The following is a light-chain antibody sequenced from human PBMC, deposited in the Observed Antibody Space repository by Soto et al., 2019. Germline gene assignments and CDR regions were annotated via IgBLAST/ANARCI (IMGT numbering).Light chain of an antibody. CDR3: SSFTSSSTVI. V-gene: IGLV2-18*02. J-gene: IGLJ2*01. CDR2: EVS. Sequence: QSALTQPPSVSGSPGQSVTISCTGTSSDVGSYNRVSWYQQRPGTAPKLMIYEVSNRPSGVPDRFSGSKSGNTASLTISGLQAEDEADYYCSSFTSSSTVIFGGGTKVTVL. CDR1: SSDVGSYNR.